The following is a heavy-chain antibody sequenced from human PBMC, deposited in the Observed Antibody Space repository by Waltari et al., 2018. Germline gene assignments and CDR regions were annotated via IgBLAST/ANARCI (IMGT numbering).Heavy chain of an antibody. J-gene: IGHJ4*02. V-gene: IGHV3-53*02. Sequence: DVQLVETGGGLIQPGGSLNLSGAASGFCVSNTSRSGFRQAPGKGLEWVSIVYTGGSTYYADFVKGRFTISRDSSKNTLYLQMNDLRAEDTAVYYCASSTAQPWTKGGLDNWGQGTLVIVSS. CDR1: GFCVSNTS. CDR3: ASSTAQPWTKGGLDN. D-gene: IGHD5-18*01. CDR2: VYTGGST.